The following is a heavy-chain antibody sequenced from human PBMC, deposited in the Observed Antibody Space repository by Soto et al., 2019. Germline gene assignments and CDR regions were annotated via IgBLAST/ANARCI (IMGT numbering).Heavy chain of an antibody. J-gene: IGHJ5*02. V-gene: IGHV4-30-2*01. CDR1: GGSISSGGYS. CDR2: IYPSGIT. Sequence: SETLSLTCAVSGGSISSGGYSWGWIRQPAGEGLEGIGYIYPSGITYYNPSLKSRGTISADRSENQFSLKLSSVTAADTAVYYCARGSPRNCIDPWGEGPLVTV. CDR3: ARGSPRNCIDP.